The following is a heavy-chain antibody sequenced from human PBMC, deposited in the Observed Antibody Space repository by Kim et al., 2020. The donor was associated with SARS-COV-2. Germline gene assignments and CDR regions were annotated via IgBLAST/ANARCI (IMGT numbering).Heavy chain of an antibody. Sequence: YAQKFQERVTITRDRSTSTAYMELSSLRSEDTAVYYCAADPEMATIAFDYWGQGTLVTVSS. D-gene: IGHD5-12*01. CDR3: AADPEMATIAFDY. J-gene: IGHJ4*02. V-gene: IGHV1-58*01.